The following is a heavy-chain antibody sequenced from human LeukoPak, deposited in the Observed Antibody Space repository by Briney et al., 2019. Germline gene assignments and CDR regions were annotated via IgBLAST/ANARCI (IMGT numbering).Heavy chain of an antibody. CDR3: ARTLAAATTFDY. V-gene: IGHV3-74*01. CDR2: INSDGSST. J-gene: IGHJ4*02. CDR1: GFTFSSFG. Sequence: PGRSLRLSCAASGFTFSSFGMHWVRQAPGKGLVWVSRINSDGSSTSYADSVKGRFTISRDNAKNTLYLQMNSLRAEDTAVYYCARTLAAATTFDYWGQGTLVTVSS. D-gene: IGHD6-13*01.